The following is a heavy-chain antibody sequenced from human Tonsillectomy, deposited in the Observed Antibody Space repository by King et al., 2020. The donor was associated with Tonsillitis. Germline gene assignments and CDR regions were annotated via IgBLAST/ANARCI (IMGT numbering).Heavy chain of an antibody. D-gene: IGHD3-10*01. Sequence: VQLVQSGAEVKKPGESLKISCKGSGYRFSNYWIGWVRQKAGKGLEWMGIINPEDSDTRHSPSFQGQVTISADNSISTASLQWSSLKAPDSAMYYCARRDGSGSYYSIDYWGQGTLVTVSS. CDR1: GYRFSNYW. CDR3: ARRDGSGSYYSIDY. CDR2: INPEDSDT. J-gene: IGHJ4*02. V-gene: IGHV5-51*01.